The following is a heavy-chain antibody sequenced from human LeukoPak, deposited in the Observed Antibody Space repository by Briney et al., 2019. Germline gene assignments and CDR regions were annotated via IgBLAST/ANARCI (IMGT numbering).Heavy chain of an antibody. J-gene: IGHJ4*02. Sequence: SETLSLTCAVYGGSFSGYYWSWIRQPPGKGLEWIGEINHSGSTNYNPSLKSRVTISVDTSKNQFSLKLSSVTAADTAVYYCARGGRSSGWYSVFDYWGQGTLVTVSS. V-gene: IGHV4-34*01. CDR2: INHSGST. CDR1: GGSFSGYY. CDR3: ARGGRSSGWYSVFDY. D-gene: IGHD6-19*01.